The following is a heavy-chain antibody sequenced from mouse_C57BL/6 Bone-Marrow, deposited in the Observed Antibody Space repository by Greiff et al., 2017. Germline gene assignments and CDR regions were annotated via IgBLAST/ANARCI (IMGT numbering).Heavy chain of an antibody. CDR1: GFNIKDDY. D-gene: IGHD1-1*01. Sequence: EVQLQESGAELVRPGASVKLSCTASGFNIKDDYMHWVKQRPEQGLEWIGWIDPENGDTEYASKFQGKATITADTSSNTAYLQLSSLTSEDTAVFYCTALDYYGSSDDDFGYWGQGTTLTVAS. J-gene: IGHJ2*01. V-gene: IGHV14-4*01. CDR2: IDPENGDT. CDR3: TALDYYGSSDDDFGY.